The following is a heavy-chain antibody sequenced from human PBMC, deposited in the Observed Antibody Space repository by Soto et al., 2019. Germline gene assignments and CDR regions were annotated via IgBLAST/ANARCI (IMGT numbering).Heavy chain of an antibody. CDR1: GGTFRSCA. J-gene: IGHJ6*02. CDR2: IIPISGTA. Sequence: SGKVCCKESGGTFRSCASSWVRQANGQGLEWMGGIIPISGTANYAQKFQGRVTITADESTSTAYMELSSLRSEDTAVYYCARSQGSSTSLEIYYYYYYGMDVWGQGTTVTVSS. CDR3: ARSQGSSTSLEIYYYYYYGMDV. V-gene: IGHV1-69*13. D-gene: IGHD2-2*01.